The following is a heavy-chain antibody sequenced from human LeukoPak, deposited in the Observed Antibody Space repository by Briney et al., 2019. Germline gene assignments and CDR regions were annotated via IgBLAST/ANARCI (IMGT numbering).Heavy chain of an antibody. V-gene: IGHV3-48*03. CDR2: ISSSGSTI. J-gene: IGHJ4*02. Sequence: GGSLSLSCAASGFTFSSYEMNWVRQAPGKGLEWVSYISSSGSTIYYADSVKGRFTISRDNAKNSLYLQMNSLRAEDTAVYYCARVVVVAANLDYWGQGTLVTVSS. CDR3: ARVVVVAANLDY. D-gene: IGHD2-15*01. CDR1: GFTFSSYE.